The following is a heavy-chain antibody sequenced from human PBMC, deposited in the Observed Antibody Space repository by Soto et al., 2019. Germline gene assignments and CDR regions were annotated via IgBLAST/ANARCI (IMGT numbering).Heavy chain of an antibody. J-gene: IGHJ4*02. V-gene: IGHV4-59*11. CDR1: GGSISSHY. CDR3: ARGWLQFFDY. Sequence: PSETLSLTCTVSGGSISSHYWSWIRQPPGKGLEWIGYIYYSGSTNYNPSLKSRVTISVDTSKNQFSLKLSSVTAADTAVYYCARGWLQFFDYWGQGTLVTVSS. CDR2: IYYSGST. D-gene: IGHD5-12*01.